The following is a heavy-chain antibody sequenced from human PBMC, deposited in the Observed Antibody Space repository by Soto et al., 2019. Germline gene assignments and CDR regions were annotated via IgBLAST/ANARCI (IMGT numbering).Heavy chain of an antibody. Sequence: GGSLRLSCAASGFTFSNAWMSWVRQASGKGLEWVGRIKSKTDGETTDYAAPVKGRFTISRDDSKNTLYLHMSSLQTEDTALYYCTTDFKGDTAADYWGQGTLVTVSS. CDR2: IKSKTDGETT. CDR3: TTDFKGDTAADY. V-gene: IGHV3-15*01. D-gene: IGHD5-18*01. CDR1: GFTFSNAW. J-gene: IGHJ4*02.